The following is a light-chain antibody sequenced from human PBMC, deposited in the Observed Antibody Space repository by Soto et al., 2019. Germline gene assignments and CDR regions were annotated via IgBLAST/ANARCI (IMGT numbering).Light chain of an antibody. V-gene: IGLV2-14*01. CDR1: SSDVGTYNY. Sequence: QSVLTQPASVSGSPGQSITISCTGTSSDVGTYNYVSWYQQHPGKAPKVMIFEVTNRPSGVSNRFSGSKSGNTASLTISGLQAEDEADYYCSSYISSSNLLYVFGTGTKLTVL. CDR3: SSYISSSNLLYV. CDR2: EVT. J-gene: IGLJ1*01.